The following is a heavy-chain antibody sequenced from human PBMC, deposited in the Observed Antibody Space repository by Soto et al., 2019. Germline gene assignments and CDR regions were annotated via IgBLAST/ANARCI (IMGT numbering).Heavy chain of an antibody. CDR2: VGGSDDDK. Sequence: EVQLLESGGGVVQPGGSLRLSCAASGFTFSDYAMSWVRQTPGKGLQWVSGVGGSDDDKHYADSVRGGFIVSGVNSKNTPSRQMTRLRAAALAIYYRTKVATSFNGVWEPLVMWGQGAEVTVPS. CDR1: GFTFSDYA. V-gene: IGHV3-23*01. J-gene: IGHJ3*02. D-gene: IGHD2-8*01. CDR3: TKVATSFNGVWEPLVM.